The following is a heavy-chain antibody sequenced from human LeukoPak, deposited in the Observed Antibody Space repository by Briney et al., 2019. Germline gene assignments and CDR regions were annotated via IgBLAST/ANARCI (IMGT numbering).Heavy chain of an antibody. CDR1: EFTFDDYG. Sequence: VGSLRLSCAASEFTFDDYGMSWVRQAPGKGLEWVSGINWNGGSTGYADSVKGRFTISRDNAKNSLYLQMNSLRAEDTALYYCARDGVAGHYYYYYRDVCGKGTTVTVSS. D-gene: IGHD6-19*01. V-gene: IGHV3-20*04. CDR2: INWNGGST. J-gene: IGHJ6*03. CDR3: ARDGVAGHYYYYYRDV.